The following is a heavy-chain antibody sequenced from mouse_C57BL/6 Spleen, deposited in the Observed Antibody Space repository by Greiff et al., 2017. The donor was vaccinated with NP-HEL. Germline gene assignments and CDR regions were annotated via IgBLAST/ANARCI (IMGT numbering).Heavy chain of an antibody. J-gene: IGHJ2*01. Sequence: QVHVKQPGTELVKPGASVKLSCKASGYTFTSYWMHWVKQRPGQGLEWIGNINPSNGGTNYNEKFKSKATLTVDKSSSTAYMQLSSLTSEDSAVYYCARVGSYYGSSHFDYWGQGTTLTVSS. CDR3: ARVGSYYGSSHFDY. D-gene: IGHD1-1*01. V-gene: IGHV1-53*01. CDR2: INPSNGGT. CDR1: GYTFTSYW.